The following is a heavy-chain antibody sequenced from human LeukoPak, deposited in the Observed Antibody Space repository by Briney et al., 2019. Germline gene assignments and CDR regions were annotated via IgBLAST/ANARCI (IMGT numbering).Heavy chain of an antibody. D-gene: IGHD1-1*01. CDR1: GLSISDNY. V-gene: IGHV3-53*01. CDR3: ARDRGYAMDV. J-gene: IGHJ6*02. CDR2: IHSGGNI. Sequence: GGSLRLSCAASGLSISDNYMSWVRQAPGKGLEWVSIIHSGGNIYYADSVKGRFTISRDNSKNALYLQMNSLRAEDTAVYYCARDRGYAMDVWGQGTTVTVSS.